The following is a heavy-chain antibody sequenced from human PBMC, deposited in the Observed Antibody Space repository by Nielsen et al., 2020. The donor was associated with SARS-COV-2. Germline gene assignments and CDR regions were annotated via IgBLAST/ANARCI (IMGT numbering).Heavy chain of an antibody. J-gene: IGHJ4*02. Sequence: SLKISCAASGFTFSSYGMHWVRQAPGKGLEWVSGISWNSGSIGYADSVKGRFTVSRDNAKNSLYLQMNSLRAEDTALYYCAKDVVWFGELLTGFDYWGQGTLVTVSS. V-gene: IGHV3-9*01. D-gene: IGHD3-10*01. CDR3: AKDVVWFGELLTGFDY. CDR1: GFTFSSYG. CDR2: ISWNSGSI.